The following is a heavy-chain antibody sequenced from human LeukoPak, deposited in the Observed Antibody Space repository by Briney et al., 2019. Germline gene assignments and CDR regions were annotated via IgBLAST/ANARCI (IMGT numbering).Heavy chain of an antibody. CDR1: GYTFTSYA. CDR3: ARFYSTGIVGATTGDY. D-gene: IGHD1-26*01. CDR2: INAGNGNT. Sequence: ASVKVSCKASGYTFTSYAMHWVRQAPGQRLEWMGWINAGNGNTKYSQKFQGRVTITRDTSASTAYMELSSLRSEDTAVYYCARFYSTGIVGATTGDYWGQGTLVTVSS. J-gene: IGHJ4*02. V-gene: IGHV1-3*01.